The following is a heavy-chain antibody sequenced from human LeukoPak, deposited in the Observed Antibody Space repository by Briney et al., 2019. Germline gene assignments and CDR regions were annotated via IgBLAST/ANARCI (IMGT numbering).Heavy chain of an antibody. J-gene: IGHJ6*02. V-gene: IGHV5-51*01. Sequence: GESLKISCKGSXYSXXXXWXGXXXXXXGKXPEXMGXIHCGESXXXXXPSFQGQVTISADKSISTAYLQWSTLRASDTAIYYCARFPPGYFGMDVWGQGTTVSVS. CDR2: IHCGESXX. CDR1: XYSXXXXW. CDR3: ARFPPGYFGMDV.